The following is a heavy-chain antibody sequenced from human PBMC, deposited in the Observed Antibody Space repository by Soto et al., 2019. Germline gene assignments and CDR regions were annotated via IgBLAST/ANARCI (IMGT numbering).Heavy chain of an antibody. CDR3: ARKDIVLTYDY. J-gene: IGHJ4*02. D-gene: IGHD2-8*01. Sequence: QVQLVESGGGLVKPGGSLRLSCAASGFTFSDYYMSWIRQAPGKGLEWVSYISSSSSYTNYADSVKGRFTISRDNAKNSLYLQMNSLRAEDTAVYYCARKDIVLTYDYWGQGTLVTVSS. CDR1: GFTFSDYY. V-gene: IGHV3-11*06. CDR2: ISSSSSYT.